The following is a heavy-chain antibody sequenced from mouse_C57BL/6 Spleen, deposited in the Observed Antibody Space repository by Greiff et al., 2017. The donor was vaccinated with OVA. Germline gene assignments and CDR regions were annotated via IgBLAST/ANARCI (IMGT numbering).Heavy chain of an antibody. Sequence: EVQLQQSGPELVKPGASVKISCKASGYTFTDYYMNWVKQSHGKSLEWIGDINPNNGGTSYNQKFKGKATLTVDKSSSTAYMELRSLTSEDSAVYYCAARGDYAMDYWGQGTSVTVSS. CDR2: INPNNGGT. V-gene: IGHV1-26*01. CDR1: GYTFTDYY. J-gene: IGHJ4*01. CDR3: AARGDYAMDY.